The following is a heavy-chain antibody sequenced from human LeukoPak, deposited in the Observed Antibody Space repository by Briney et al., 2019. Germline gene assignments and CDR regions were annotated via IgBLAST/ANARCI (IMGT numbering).Heavy chain of an antibody. CDR1: GFTFINYA. V-gene: IGHV3-30*18. CDR3: AKDVVPGAAYFDS. J-gene: IGHJ4*02. CDR2: ISYDGTNK. Sequence: GGSLRLSCAASGFTFINYAMHWVRQAPGKGLECVAAISYDGTNKYYADAVKGRFTISRDNSKNTLDLQMNSLRTEDTAVYYCAKDVVPGAAYFDSGAREPWSPSPQ. D-gene: IGHD2-15*01.